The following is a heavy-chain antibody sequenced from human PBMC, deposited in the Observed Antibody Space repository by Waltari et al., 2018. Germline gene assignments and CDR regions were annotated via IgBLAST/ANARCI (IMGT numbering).Heavy chain of an antibody. V-gene: IGHV4-34*01. J-gene: IGHJ3*01. Sequence: QVHLKQWGAGLLKPSKTLSLTCDVSGGSFSGYCWHWIRQPPGKGLEWVGEINDEGTAKYKSSLKSRVTISLDMSKSQFSLTLTSVTAADAALYFCARGRATDSPNAFDVWGQGTNVTVSS. CDR2: INDEGTA. D-gene: IGHD2-21*01. CDR1: GGSFSGYC. CDR3: ARGRATDSPNAFDV.